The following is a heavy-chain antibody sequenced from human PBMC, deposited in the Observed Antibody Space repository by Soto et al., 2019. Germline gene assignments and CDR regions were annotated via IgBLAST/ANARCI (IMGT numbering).Heavy chain of an antibody. CDR3: VKERYAQLWLEDYGMDV. J-gene: IGHJ6*02. D-gene: IGHD5-18*01. Sequence: PWGSLRLSCAASGVTFSSYGIHWVRQAQGKGLEWVALISYDGTDKYYADSVKGRFTISRDNSKNTLYLQMSSLGPEDTAVYYCVKERYAQLWLEDYGMDVWGQGTTVPVS. CDR2: ISYDGTDK. V-gene: IGHV3-30*18. CDR1: GVTFSSYG.